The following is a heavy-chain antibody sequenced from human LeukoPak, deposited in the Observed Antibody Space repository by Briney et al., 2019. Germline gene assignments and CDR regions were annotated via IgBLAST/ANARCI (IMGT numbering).Heavy chain of an antibody. Sequence: GGSLRLSCATSGFTLSSYWMHWVRQVPGKGLEWLSRINNDGVSTSYADSVKGRFTIYRDNAKNTLYLRMNSLRAEDTAIYYCARKPLSGGYGGTIDYWGQGTLVTVSS. CDR2: INNDGVST. CDR3: ARKPLSGGYGGTIDY. D-gene: IGHD5-12*01. CDR1: GFTLSSYW. J-gene: IGHJ4*02. V-gene: IGHV3-74*01.